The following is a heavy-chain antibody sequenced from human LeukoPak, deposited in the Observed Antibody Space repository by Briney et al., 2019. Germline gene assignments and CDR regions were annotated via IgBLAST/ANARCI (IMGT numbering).Heavy chain of an antibody. D-gene: IGHD3-22*01. CDR2: IYWDDEK. J-gene: IGHJ4*02. CDR1: GFSLTTTGVG. V-gene: IGHV2-5*02. CDR3: AHLYFYNSGGFFRAFDH. Sequence: SGPTLVKPTQTLTLTCTFSGFSLTTTGVGVGWIRQPPGKALEGLALIYWDDEKRYRPSLRTRLTITKDTSKSQVVLTMTNMDPADTATYYCAHLYFYNSGGFFRAFDHWGQGTLVTVSS.